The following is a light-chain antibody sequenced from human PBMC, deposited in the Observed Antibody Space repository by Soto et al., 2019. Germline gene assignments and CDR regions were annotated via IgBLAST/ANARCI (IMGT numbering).Light chain of an antibody. CDR2: QDI. CDR3: QAWDSRLV. CDR1: KLGDKY. J-gene: IGLJ2*01. Sequence: SYELTQPPSVSVSPGQTATITCSGDKLGDKYASWYQQKPGQSPVLVIYQDIKRPSGIPERFSGSNSGNTATLTISGTQAMDEADYYCQAWDSRLVFGGGTQLTVL. V-gene: IGLV3-1*01.